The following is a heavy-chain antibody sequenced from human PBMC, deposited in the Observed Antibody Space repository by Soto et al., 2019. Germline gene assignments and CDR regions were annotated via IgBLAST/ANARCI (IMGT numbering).Heavy chain of an antibody. CDR2: INPNSGGT. D-gene: IGHD5-12*01. V-gene: IGHV1-2*02. J-gene: IGHJ3*02. CDR1: GYTFTGYY. CDR3: ARVALLYRKQAHDAFDI. Sequence: GASVKVSCKASGYTFTGYYMHWVRQAPGQGLEWMGWINPNSGGTNYAQKFQGRVTMTRDTSISTAYMELSRLRSDDTAVYYCARVALLYRKQAHDAFDIWGQGTMVTVSS.